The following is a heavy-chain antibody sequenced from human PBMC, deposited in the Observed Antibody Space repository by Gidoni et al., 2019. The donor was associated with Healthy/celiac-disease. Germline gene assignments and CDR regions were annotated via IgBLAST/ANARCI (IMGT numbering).Heavy chain of an antibody. CDR3: ARGHDYGDY. Sequence: QVQLQQRGAGLWKPSETLSLTCAVSGGSFSGYYWSWIRQPPGKGLEWIGEINHSGSTNYNPSLKSRVTISVDTSKNQFSLKLSSVTAADTAVYYCARGHDYGDYWGQGTLVTVSS. CDR2: INHSGST. V-gene: IGHV4-34*01. J-gene: IGHJ4*02. CDR1: GGSFSGYY.